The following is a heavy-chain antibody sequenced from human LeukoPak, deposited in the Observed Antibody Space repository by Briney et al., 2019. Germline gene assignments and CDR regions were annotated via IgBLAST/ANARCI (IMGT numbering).Heavy chain of an antibody. CDR3: VKGITFNYHYGMDV. CDR1: GFTFSNYA. D-gene: IGHD1-20*01. Sequence: GGSLRLSCSASGFTFSNYAMHWVRQAPGKGLEYVSGISGNGGSPYNADSVKARFTISRDNSKNTLYLQMSSLRAEDMAMYYCVKGITFNYHYGMDVWGQGTTVTVSS. J-gene: IGHJ6*02. V-gene: IGHV3-64D*09. CDR2: ISGNGGSP.